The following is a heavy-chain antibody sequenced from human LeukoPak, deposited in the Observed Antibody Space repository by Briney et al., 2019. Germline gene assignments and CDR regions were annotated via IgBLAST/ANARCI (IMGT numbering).Heavy chain of an antibody. CDR3: ARAGGYSRRWFWPRGENFDY. CDR2: ISGSGGST. CDR1: GFTFSSYA. J-gene: IGHJ4*02. Sequence: PGGSLRLSCAPSGFTFSSYAMSWVRQAPGEGLEWVSAISGSGGSTYYADSVKGRFTISRDNSKNTVYLQMNSLRAEDTAVYYCARAGGYSRRWFWPRGENFDYWGQGTLVTVSS. D-gene: IGHD6-13*01. V-gene: IGHV3-23*01.